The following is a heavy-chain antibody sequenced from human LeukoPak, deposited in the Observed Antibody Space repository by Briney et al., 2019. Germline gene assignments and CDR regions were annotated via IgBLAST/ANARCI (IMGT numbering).Heavy chain of an antibody. CDR2: IHQTGGI. J-gene: IGHJ6*03. V-gene: IGHV4-4*02. Sequence: SETLSLTCAVSGGSINSGNWWSWVRQSPGKGLEWFGEIHQTGGINYNPSLKSRVTISLDKSKNQFSLKLSSVTAADTAVYYCARVRGSGSFGFVDCYYYYMDVWGKGTTVTISS. CDR1: GGSINSGNW. CDR3: ARVRGSGSFGFVDCYYYYMDV. D-gene: IGHD3-10*01.